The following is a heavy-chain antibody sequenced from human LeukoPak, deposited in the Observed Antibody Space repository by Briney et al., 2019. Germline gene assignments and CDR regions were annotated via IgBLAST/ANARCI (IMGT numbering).Heavy chain of an antibody. CDR2: IKSKTDGGTT. CDR3: TTEHYDFWSGYHEY. J-gene: IGHJ4*02. Sequence: GGSLRLSCAASGFTFSNAWMSWVHQAPGKGLEWVGRIKSKTDGGTTDYAAPVKGRFTISRDDSKNTLYLQMNSLKTEDTAVYYCTTEHYDFWSGYHEYWGQGTLVTVSS. CDR1: GFTFSNAW. V-gene: IGHV3-15*01. D-gene: IGHD3-3*01.